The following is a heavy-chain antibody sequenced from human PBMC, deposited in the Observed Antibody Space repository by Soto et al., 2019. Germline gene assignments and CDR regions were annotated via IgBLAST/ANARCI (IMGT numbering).Heavy chain of an antibody. CDR2: IYYSGST. CDR1: GGSISSYY. V-gene: IGHV4-59*08. Sequence: SETLSLTCTVSGGSISSYYWSWIRQPPGKGLEWIGYIYYSGSTNYNPSLKSRVTISVDTSKNQFSLKLSSVTAADTAVYYCARLRYGDYVFYKDVWGKGTTVTVSS. D-gene: IGHD4-17*01. CDR3: ARLRYGDYVFYKDV. J-gene: IGHJ6*03.